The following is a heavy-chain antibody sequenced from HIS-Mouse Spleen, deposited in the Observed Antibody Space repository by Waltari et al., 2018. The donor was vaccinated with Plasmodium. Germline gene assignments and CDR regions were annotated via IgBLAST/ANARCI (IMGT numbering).Heavy chain of an antibody. CDR2: ISYDGSNK. J-gene: IGHJ6*02. V-gene: IGHV3-30*01. Sequence: QVQLVESGGGVVQPGRSLRLSCVASGFTFSSYAMHWVRQAPGKGLEWVAVISYDGSNKYYADSVKGRFTISRDNSKNTLYLQMNSLRAEDTAVYYCARLYYDFWSGYYPYGMDVWGQGTTVTVSS. D-gene: IGHD3-3*01. CDR1: GFTFSSYA. CDR3: ARLYYDFWSGYYPYGMDV.